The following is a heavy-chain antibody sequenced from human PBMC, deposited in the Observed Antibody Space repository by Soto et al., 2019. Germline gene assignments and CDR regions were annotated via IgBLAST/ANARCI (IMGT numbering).Heavy chain of an antibody. Sequence: PGGSLRLSCAASGFTFSSYSMNWVRQAPGKGLEWVSSISSSSSYIYYADSVKGRFTISRDNAKNSLYLQMNSLRAEDTAVYYCARDPAYIVATPGYYYYGMDVWGQGTTVTV. CDR1: GFTFSSYS. J-gene: IGHJ6*02. CDR2: ISSSSSYI. V-gene: IGHV3-21*01. CDR3: ARDPAYIVATPGYYYYGMDV. D-gene: IGHD5-12*01.